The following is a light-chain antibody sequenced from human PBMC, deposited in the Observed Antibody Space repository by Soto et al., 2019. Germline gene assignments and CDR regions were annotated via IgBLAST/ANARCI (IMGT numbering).Light chain of an antibody. CDR2: EVS. Sequence: QSALTQPASVSGSPGQSITISFTGTSSDVGGYNDVSWYQQHPGKAPKLMIYEVSNRPSGVSNRFSGSKSGNTAYLTISGLQAEDEADYYCSSYTSSSTYVFVTGTKLTVL. J-gene: IGLJ1*01. V-gene: IGLV2-14*01. CDR3: SSYTSSSTYV. CDR1: SSDVGGYND.